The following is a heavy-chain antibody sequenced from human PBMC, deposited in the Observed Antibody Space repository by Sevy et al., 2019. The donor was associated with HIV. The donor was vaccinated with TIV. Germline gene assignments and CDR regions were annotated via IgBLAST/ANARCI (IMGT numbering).Heavy chain of an antibody. CDR1: GFTFSSYA. CDR2: IIGSGAST. Sequence: GGSLRLSCAASGFTFSSYAMSWVRQAPGKGLEWVSAIIGSGASTYYAESVKGGFTTSRDNSKNTLYLQMISLRAEDMAVYYCAKDRTAMVLVWDYWGQGTLVTVSS. CDR3: AKDRTAMVLVWDY. J-gene: IGHJ4*02. V-gene: IGHV3-23*01. D-gene: IGHD5-18*01.